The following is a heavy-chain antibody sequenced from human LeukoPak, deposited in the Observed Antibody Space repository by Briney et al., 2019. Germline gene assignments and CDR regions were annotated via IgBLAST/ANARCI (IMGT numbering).Heavy chain of an antibody. V-gene: IGHV3-33*01. CDR2: IWYDGSNK. D-gene: IGHD4-11*01. CDR1: GFTFSSYG. J-gene: IGHJ6*02. Sequence: SGGSLRLSCAASGFTFSSYGMHWVRQAPGKGLEWVAVIWYDGSNKYYADSVKGRFTISRDNSKNTLYLQMNSLRSEDTAVYYCARDRVLTTVTTDRYYYYYGMDVWGQGTTVTVSS. CDR3: ARDRVLTTVTTDRYYYYYGMDV.